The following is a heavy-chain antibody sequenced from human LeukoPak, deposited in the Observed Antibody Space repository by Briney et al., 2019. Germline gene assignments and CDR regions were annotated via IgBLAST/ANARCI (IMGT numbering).Heavy chain of an antibody. D-gene: IGHD3-22*01. J-gene: IGHJ4*02. Sequence: GGSLRLSCAASGFTFSSYEMNWVRQAPGKGLEWVSAISGSGGSTYYADSVKGRFTISRDNSKNSLYLQMNSLRAEDTALYYCAKDIGSSGRYYFDYWGQGTLVTVSS. CDR2: ISGSGGST. CDR1: GFTFSSYE. CDR3: AKDIGSSGRYYFDY. V-gene: IGHV3-23*01.